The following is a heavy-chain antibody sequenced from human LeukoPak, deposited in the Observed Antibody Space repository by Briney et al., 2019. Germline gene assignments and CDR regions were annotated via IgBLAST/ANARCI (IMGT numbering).Heavy chain of an antibody. Sequence: GGSLRLSCAASGFSFSSYDMYWVRQAPGKGLEWVAFIRYDGNNKYYADSAKGRFTISRDNSESTLYLQLNSLRAEDTAVYYCTTITVASHFDYWGPGTLVTVSS. CDR1: GFSFSSYD. D-gene: IGHD6-19*01. J-gene: IGHJ4*02. V-gene: IGHV3-30*02. CDR2: IRYDGNNK. CDR3: TTITVASHFDY.